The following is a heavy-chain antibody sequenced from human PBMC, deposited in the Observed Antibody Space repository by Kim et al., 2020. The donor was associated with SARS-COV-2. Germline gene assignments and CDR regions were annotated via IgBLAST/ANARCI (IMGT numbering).Heavy chain of an antibody. Sequence: GGSLRLSWSASGFSFSTHSMHWVRQGPGKGLEYVSGIASNGGSTSYADSVKGRFTISRDNSKNTLYLQMTSLRPEDTAVYYCVKGVVIAATPFDPWGQGT. CDR1: GFSFSTHS. CDR3: VKGVVIAATPFDP. CDR2: IASNGGST. J-gene: IGHJ5*02. D-gene: IGHD2-15*01. V-gene: IGHV3-64D*09.